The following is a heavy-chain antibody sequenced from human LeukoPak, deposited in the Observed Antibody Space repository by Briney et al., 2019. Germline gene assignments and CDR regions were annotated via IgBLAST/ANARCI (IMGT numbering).Heavy chain of an antibody. CDR1: GYTFTSYG. CDR3: ARDYCSGGSCYSGMKYFQH. D-gene: IGHD2-15*01. CDR2: ISAYNGNT. Sequence: ASVKVSCKASGYTFTSYGISWVRQAPGQGLEWMGWISAYNGNTNYAQKLQGRVTMTTDTSTSTAYMELRSLRSDDTAVYYCARDYCSGGSCYSGMKYFQHWGQGTLVTVSS. J-gene: IGHJ1*01. V-gene: IGHV1-18*01.